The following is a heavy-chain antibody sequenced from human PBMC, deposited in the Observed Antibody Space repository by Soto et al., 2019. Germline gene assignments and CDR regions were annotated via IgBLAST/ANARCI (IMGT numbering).Heavy chain of an antibody. CDR1: GGSISSYY. Sequence: SESLSLTCTVSGGSISSYYWSWIRQPPGKGLEWIGYIYYSGSTNYKPSLKSRVTISVDTSKTQFSLKLRSVTAADTAVYYCARLPPRGMDVWGQGTTVTVSS. CDR3: ARLPPRGMDV. CDR2: IYYSGST. J-gene: IGHJ6*02. V-gene: IGHV4-59*01.